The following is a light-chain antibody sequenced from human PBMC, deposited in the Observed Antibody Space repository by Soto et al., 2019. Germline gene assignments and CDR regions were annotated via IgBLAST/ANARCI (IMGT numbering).Light chain of an antibody. J-gene: IGLJ2*01. CDR2: SNN. V-gene: IGLV1-44*01. CDR3: AAWDDSLNGLVV. Sequence: QSVLTQPPSASGTPGQRGTISCSGSSSNIGSNPVNWYQQLPGTAPKLLIYSNNQRPSGVPDRFSGSKSGTSASLAISGLQSDDEADYYCAAWDDSLNGLVVFGGGTKLTVL. CDR1: SSNIGSNP.